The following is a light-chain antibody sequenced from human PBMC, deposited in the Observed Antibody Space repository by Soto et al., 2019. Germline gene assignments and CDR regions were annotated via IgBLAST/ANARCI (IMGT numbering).Light chain of an antibody. J-gene: IGKJ1*01. CDR3: QQYNDWPRT. Sequence: EIVMTQSPATLSVSPGERVTLSCRASQSVSTNLAWYHQKPGPAPRLLIYGAATRVTGIPARFSGSGSGTEFTLTISSLQSEDFAVYYCQQYNDWPRTFGQGTKVEV. CDR1: QSVSTN. CDR2: GAA. V-gene: IGKV3-15*01.